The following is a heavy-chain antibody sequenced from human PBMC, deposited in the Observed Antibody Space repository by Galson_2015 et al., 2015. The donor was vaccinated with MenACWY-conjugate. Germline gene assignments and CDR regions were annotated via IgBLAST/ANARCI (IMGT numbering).Heavy chain of an antibody. Sequence: SLRLSCAASGFVFSSYPMHWVRQAPGEGLECISTISPSGRNTFYADSAKGRFSISRDNSKTTVYLHMSSLRPEDTAVYYCVKAWYSRDWYSLYNFLFQHWGQGTQV. CDR3: VKAWYSRDWYSLYNFLFQH. V-gene: IGHV3-64D*09. D-gene: IGHD6-19*01. J-gene: IGHJ1*01. CDR2: ISPSGRNT. CDR1: GFVFSSYP.